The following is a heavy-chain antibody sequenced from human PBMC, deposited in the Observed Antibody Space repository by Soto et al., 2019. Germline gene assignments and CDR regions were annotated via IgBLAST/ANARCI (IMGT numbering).Heavy chain of an antibody. V-gene: IGHV3-21*01. CDR1: GFTFNTYD. CDR3: VRSGTARLLRHSWFDT. CDR2: ITTSSASI. J-gene: IGHJ5*02. Sequence: EVQLVESGGGLVKPGGSLRLSCAASGFTFNTYDMSWVRQAPGKGLVWVSSITTSSASIYYADSLKGRITISRENAKNSLVLQMTSLRAEDTAVYYCVRSGTARLLRHSWFDTWGQGTVVTVSS. D-gene: IGHD2-21*01.